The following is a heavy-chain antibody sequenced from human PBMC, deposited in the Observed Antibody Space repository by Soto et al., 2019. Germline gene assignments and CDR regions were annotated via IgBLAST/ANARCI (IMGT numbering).Heavy chain of an antibody. CDR1: GFTFGNYA. D-gene: IGHD7-27*01. CDR2: ISGGGDAT. J-gene: IGHJ4*02. Sequence: EVQLLESGGGLVQPGGSLRLSCAASGFTFGNYAFSWFRQAPGKGLEWVSVISGGGDATYYPDSVKGRFTTSRDNSKNTGYLQMDILRAEDTAVYYCAKKSLGSITLPALYYFDYWGQGTLVTVSS. CDR3: AKKSLGSITLPALYYFDY. V-gene: IGHV3-23*01.